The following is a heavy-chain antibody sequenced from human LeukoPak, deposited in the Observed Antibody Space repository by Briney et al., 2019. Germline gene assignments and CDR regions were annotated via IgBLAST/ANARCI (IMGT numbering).Heavy chain of an antibody. V-gene: IGHV3-23*01. J-gene: IGHJ4*02. CDR2: VSPSGDTT. Sequence: PGGSLRLSCAASGFTFSSWAMSWVRQAPGKGLEWVSAVSPSGDTTYYADSVKGRFTISRDNSKNTLYLQMNSLRAEDTAVYYCAREECTRCTPFVDYWGQGILVTVSS. CDR1: GFTFSSWA. D-gene: IGHD2-2*01. CDR3: AREECTRCTPFVDY.